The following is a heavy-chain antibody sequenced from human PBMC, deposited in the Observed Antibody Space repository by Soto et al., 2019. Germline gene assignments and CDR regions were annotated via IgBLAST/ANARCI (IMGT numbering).Heavy chain of an antibody. CDR3: ARVGSGWYPSYFDY. CDR1: GGPISSDTYH. V-gene: IGHV4-31*03. Sequence: QVQLQESGPGLVKPSQTLSLTCTVSGGPISSDTYHWGWIRQHPGKGLEWIGYIFYSGTTYYNPSLKSRLTISVDTSKNQFSLNLNSVTAADTAVYYCARVGSGWYPSYFDYWGQGTLVTVSS. J-gene: IGHJ4*02. D-gene: IGHD6-19*01. CDR2: IFYSGTT.